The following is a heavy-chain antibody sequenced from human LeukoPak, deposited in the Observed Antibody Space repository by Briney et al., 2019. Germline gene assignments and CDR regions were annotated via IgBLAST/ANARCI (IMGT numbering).Heavy chain of an antibody. J-gene: IGHJ4*02. CDR3: AKHPSGYYYDHFDY. CDR1: GFAFSRHG. V-gene: IGHV3-30*02. CDR2: IRYDGSNR. Sequence: GGSLRLSCAASGFAFSRHGMHWVRQAPGKGLEWVAYIRYDGSNRHYADSVKGRFTISRDNSRNTLYLQMNSLRVEDTAVYYCAKHPSGYYYDHFDYWGQGTLVTVSS. D-gene: IGHD3-22*01.